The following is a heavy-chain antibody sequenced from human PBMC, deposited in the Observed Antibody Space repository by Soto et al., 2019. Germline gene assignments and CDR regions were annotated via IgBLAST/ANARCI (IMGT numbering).Heavy chain of an antibody. V-gene: IGHV4-59*01. D-gene: IGHD3-16*02. J-gene: IGHJ3*02. CDR1: GGSISSYY. CDR2: IYYSGST. CDR3: ARGGLITVGGVIVSDAFDI. Sequence: PSETLSLTCTVSGGSISSYYWSWIRQPPGKGLEWIGYIYYSGSTNYNPSLKSRVTMSVDTSKNQFSLKLSSVTAADTAVYYCARGGLITVGGVIVSDAFDIWGQGTRVTVSS.